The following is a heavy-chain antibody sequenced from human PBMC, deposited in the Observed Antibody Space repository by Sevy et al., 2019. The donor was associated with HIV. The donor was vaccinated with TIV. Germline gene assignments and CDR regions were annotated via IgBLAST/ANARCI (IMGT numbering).Heavy chain of an antibody. CDR1: VFTFSSYS. CDR2: ISSSSSYI. CDR3: AREGGGYSYGSKAAGMDV. V-gene: IGHV3-21*01. Sequence: GGSLRLSCAASVFTFSSYSMNWVRQAPGKGLEWVSSISSSSSYIYYADSVKGRFTISRDNAKNSLYLQMNSLRAEDTAVYYCAREGGGYSYGSKAAGMDVWGQGTTVTVSS. J-gene: IGHJ6*02. D-gene: IGHD5-18*01.